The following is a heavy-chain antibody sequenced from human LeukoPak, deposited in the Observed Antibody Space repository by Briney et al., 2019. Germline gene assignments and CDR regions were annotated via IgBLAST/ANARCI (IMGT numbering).Heavy chain of an antibody. CDR2: INPSGGST. J-gene: IGHJ4*02. V-gene: IGHV1-46*01. CDR3: ARDGPRIAALGEDFDY. D-gene: IGHD6-6*01. Sequence: GASVKVSCKASGYTFTSYYMHWVRQAPGHGLEWMGIINPSGGSTSYAQKFQGRVTMTRDTSTSTVYMELSSLRSEDTAVYYCARDGPRIAALGEDFDYWGQGTLVTVSS. CDR1: GYTFTSYY.